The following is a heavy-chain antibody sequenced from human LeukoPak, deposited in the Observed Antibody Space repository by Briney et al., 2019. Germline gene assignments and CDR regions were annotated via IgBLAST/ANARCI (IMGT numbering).Heavy chain of an antibody. CDR2: IYYSGST. CDR1: GGSISSYY. J-gene: IGHJ5*02. CDR3: ARDLEVSWFDP. Sequence: KTSETLSLTCAVSGGSISSYYWSWIRQPPGKTLEWIGYIYYSGSTNYNPSLKSRVTISVDTSKNQFSLKLSSVTAADTAVYYCARDLEVSWFDPWGQGTLVTVPS. V-gene: IGHV4-59*12.